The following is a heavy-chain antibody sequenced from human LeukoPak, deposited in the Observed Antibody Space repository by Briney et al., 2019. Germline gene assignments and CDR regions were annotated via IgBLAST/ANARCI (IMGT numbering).Heavy chain of an antibody. V-gene: IGHV3-30*18. J-gene: IGHJ4*02. CDR1: GFTFRSYG. CDR3: AKEGLYDILTGPPEY. D-gene: IGHD3-9*01. Sequence: GRSLRLSCAASGFTFRSYGMHWVRQAPGKGLEWAAVISYDGSNKYYADSVKGRFTISRDNSKYTLYLHMNSLRAEDTAVYYCAKEGLYDILTGPPEYWGQGTLVTVSS. CDR2: ISYDGSNK.